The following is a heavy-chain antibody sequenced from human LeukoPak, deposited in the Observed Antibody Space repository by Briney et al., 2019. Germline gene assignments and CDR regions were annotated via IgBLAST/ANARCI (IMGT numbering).Heavy chain of an antibody. J-gene: IGHJ4*02. CDR3: ARRASVRYFDWLPLVY. CDR1: GGTFSSYA. CDR2: IIPIFGTA. Sequence: ASVKVSCKASGGTFSSYAISWVRQAPGQGLEWMGGIIPIFGTANYAQKFQCRVTITADESTSTAYMELSSLRSEDTAVYYCARRASVRYFDWLPLVYWGQGTLVTVSS. D-gene: IGHD3-9*01. V-gene: IGHV1-69*13.